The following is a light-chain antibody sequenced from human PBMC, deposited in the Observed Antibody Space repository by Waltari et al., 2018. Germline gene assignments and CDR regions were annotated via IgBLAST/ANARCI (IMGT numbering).Light chain of an antibody. CDR1: QSIANW. J-gene: IGKJ1*01. V-gene: IGKV1-5*03. CDR2: NAS. CDR3: LRYDSYVWK. Sequence: DIQMTQSPSTLSASLGDAVTITCRASQSIANWLSWYQQKPGTAPKLLIYNASTLESGVPSRFRGSASGTEFTLTISSLQPDDFATYYCLRYDSYVWKFGQGTKVEIK.